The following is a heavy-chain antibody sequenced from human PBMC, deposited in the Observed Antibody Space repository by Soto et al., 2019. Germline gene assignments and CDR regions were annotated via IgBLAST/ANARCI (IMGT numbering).Heavy chain of an antibody. Sequence: ASVRVSCKASGYTFTSYAKHWVRQAPGQRLEWMGWINAGNGNTKYSQKFQGRVTITRDTSASTAYMELSSLRSEDTAVYYCARACSGGSCYPRWSLYFDYWGQGTLVTVSS. J-gene: IGHJ4*02. CDR2: INAGNGNT. CDR3: ARACSGGSCYPRWSLYFDY. V-gene: IGHV1-3*01. CDR1: GYTFTSYA. D-gene: IGHD2-15*01.